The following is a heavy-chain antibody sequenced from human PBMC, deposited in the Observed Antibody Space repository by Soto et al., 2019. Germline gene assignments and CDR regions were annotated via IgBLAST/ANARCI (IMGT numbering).Heavy chain of an antibody. V-gene: IGHV1-2*05. CDR2: INPATGAA. CDR1: GYPVTAYY. CDR3: ARGGGVGVAGSAAFDM. D-gene: IGHD3-3*01. Sequence: QLHLVQSGAVVKKPGASVTVSCSASGYPVTAYYMHWVRQAPGRGLEWMGGINPATGAAKYTQTVQGRCTQTREPSKSTVCMGLSGLTSRDTVVVYWARGGGVGVAGSAAFDMWGQGTLVTVSS. J-gene: IGHJ3*02.